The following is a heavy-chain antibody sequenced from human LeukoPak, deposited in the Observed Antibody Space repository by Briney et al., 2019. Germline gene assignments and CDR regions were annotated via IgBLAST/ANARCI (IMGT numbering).Heavy chain of an antibody. V-gene: IGHV3-30*02. J-gene: IGHJ5*02. Sequence: GGSLRLSCAASGFTFSSYGMHWVRQAPGKGLEWVAFLRYDGSNKYYADSVKGRFTISRDNSKNTLYLQMNSLRAEDTAVYYCAKGDDYGGKNWFDPWGQGTLVTVSS. D-gene: IGHD4-23*01. CDR2: LRYDGSNK. CDR3: AKGDDYGGKNWFDP. CDR1: GFTFSSYG.